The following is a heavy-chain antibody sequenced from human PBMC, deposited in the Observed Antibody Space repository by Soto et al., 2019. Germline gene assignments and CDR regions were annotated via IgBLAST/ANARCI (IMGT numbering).Heavy chain of an antibody. J-gene: IGHJ3*02. CDR3: ARTYDCDKTVCFRPFGI. V-gene: IGHV3-30*04. CDR1: GFTFSSYA. CDR2: TSSDGSQN. D-gene: IGHD3-16*01. Sequence: PGGALRLSCVASGFTFSSYAMHWVRQAPDTGPEWVAVTSSDGSQNVYADSVKGRFTISRDNYRNTVFLQMNSLRTEDAAVYYCARTYDCDKTVCFRPFGIWGQGTTVTGSS.